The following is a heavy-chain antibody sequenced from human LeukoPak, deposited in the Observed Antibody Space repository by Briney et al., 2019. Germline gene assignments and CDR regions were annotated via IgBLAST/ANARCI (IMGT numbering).Heavy chain of an antibody. J-gene: IGHJ3*02. D-gene: IGHD3-22*01. CDR3: ARYYDSSGYTQGAFDI. V-gene: IGHV3-66*02. CDR1: GFSVSTNF. CDR2: FYRGGST. Sequence: GRSLRLSCAASGFSVSTNFMSWVRQAPGKGLEWVSSFYRGGSTRYVDSVKGRFTTSRDHSKNTMYLQMNSLRVEDTAVYYCARYYDSSGYTQGAFDIWGQGTMVTVS.